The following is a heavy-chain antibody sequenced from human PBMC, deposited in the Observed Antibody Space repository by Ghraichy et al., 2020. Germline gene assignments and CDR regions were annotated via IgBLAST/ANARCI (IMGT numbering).Heavy chain of an antibody. CDR3: ARDRGHNWFDP. D-gene: IGHD3-10*01. CDR1: GGSISSYY. J-gene: IGHJ5*02. V-gene: IGHV4-59*01. Sequence: SETLSLTCTVSGGSISSYYWSWIRQPPGKGLEWIGYIYYSGSTNYNPSLKSRVTISVDTSKNQFSLKLSSVTAADQAVYYCARDRGHNWFDPWGQGTLVTVSS. CDR2: IYYSGST.